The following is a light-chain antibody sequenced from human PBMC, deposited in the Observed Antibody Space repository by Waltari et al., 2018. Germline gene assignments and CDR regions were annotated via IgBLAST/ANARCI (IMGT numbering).Light chain of an antibody. CDR1: TSDLGGYNY. CDR2: DVS. V-gene: IGLV2-14*01. J-gene: IGLJ3*02. Sequence: QSALTQPASVSGCPGQSITISCTGTTSDLGGYNYVSWYQQHPGKAPKLMIYDVSSRPSGVSNRFSGSKSGNTASLTISGLQAEDEADYYCSSFTSSSTWVFGGGTKLTVL. CDR3: SSFTSSSTWV.